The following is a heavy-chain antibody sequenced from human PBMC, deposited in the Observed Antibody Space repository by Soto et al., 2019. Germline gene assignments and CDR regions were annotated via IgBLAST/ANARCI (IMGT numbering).Heavy chain of an antibody. CDR1: GGSVSSGSYY. J-gene: IGHJ3*02. Sequence: PSETLSLTCTVSGGSVSSGSYYWSWIRQPPGKGLEWIGYIYYSGSTNYNPSLKSRVTIPVDTAVYYCARERIMITFGGVIETRDAFDIWGQGTMVTVSS. CDR2: IYYSGST. D-gene: IGHD3-16*02. V-gene: IGHV4-61*01. CDR3: AFDI.